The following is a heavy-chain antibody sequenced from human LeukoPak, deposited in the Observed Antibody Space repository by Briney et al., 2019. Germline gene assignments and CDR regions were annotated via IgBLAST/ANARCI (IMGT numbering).Heavy chain of an antibody. Sequence: PGGSLRLSCAASGFTFSSYAMTWVRQAPGKGLEWVSTISGSGGSTYYADSVKGRFTISRDNSQNTLYLQMNSLRAEDTALYYCAKDLGGSTDYWGQGTLVTVSS. CDR2: ISGSGGST. J-gene: IGHJ4*02. D-gene: IGHD5-12*01. V-gene: IGHV3-23*01. CDR3: AKDLGGSTDY. CDR1: GFTFSSYA.